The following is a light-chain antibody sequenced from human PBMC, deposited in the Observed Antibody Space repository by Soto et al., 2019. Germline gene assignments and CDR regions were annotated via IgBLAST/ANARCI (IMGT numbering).Light chain of an antibody. CDR1: QVISNY. J-gene: IGKJ4*01. CDR2: AAS. Sequence: DVQMTQAPSSLSASVGDRVTITYRASQVISNYLAWYQQKPGKVPKLLIYAASILQSGVPSRFSGSGSGRDFTLTISSLQPEDVATYYCQKSNSAPRTFGGGTKVEIK. V-gene: IGKV1-27*01. CDR3: QKSNSAPRT.